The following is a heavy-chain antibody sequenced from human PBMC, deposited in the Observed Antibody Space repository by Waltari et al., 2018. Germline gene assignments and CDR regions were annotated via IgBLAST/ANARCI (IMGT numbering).Heavy chain of an antibody. J-gene: IGHJ5*01. CDR3: ARGASINLSSAFDP. CDR1: GYPFTAFY. CDR2: INPNSGAS. D-gene: IGHD3-9*01. Sequence: QVQLVQSGAEVKKPGASVKVSCEASGYPFTAFYLHGVRQAPGQGLEWMGRINPNSGASNYAVKLQGRISLTRDMSLNTAFMELSRLTSDDTAVYYCARGASINLSSAFDPWGQGTLVTVSS. V-gene: IGHV1-2*06.